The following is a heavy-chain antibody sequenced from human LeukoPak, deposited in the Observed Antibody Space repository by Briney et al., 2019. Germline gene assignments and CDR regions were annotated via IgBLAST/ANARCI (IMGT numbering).Heavy chain of an antibody. Sequence: GGSLRLSCAASGFTFSSSAMSWVRQAPEKGLDWVSVISGSAHKIRYADSVKGRITISRDNSENIVYLQMNNLRVEDTAVYYCAGRPTGYSSGYIHWGQGTLVTVSS. V-gene: IGHV3-23*01. CDR3: AGRPTGYSSGYIH. CDR1: GFTFSSSA. J-gene: IGHJ4*02. CDR2: ISGSAHKI. D-gene: IGHD5-18*01.